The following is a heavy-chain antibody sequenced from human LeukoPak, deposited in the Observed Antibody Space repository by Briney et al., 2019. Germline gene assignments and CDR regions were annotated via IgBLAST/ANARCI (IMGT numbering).Heavy chain of an antibody. Sequence: GGSLRLSCAASGFTFSSYWMHWVRQAPGKGLEWVANVKLDGTEKYYVDSVKGRFTISRDNAKNSLYLQMNSLRAEDTAVYYCASDRFYFGVWGQGTLVTVSS. D-gene: IGHD3-16*01. J-gene: IGHJ4*02. CDR2: VKLDGTEK. V-gene: IGHV3-7*05. CDR3: ASDRFYFGV. CDR1: GFTFSSYW.